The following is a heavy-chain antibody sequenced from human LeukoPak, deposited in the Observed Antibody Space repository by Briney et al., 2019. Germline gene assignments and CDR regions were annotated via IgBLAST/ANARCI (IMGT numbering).Heavy chain of an antibody. D-gene: IGHD3-3*01. CDR2: ISSSSSYI. V-gene: IGHV3-21*01. J-gene: IGHJ5*02. CDR3: AREHIIGWFDP. CDR1: GFTFSSYS. Sequence: PGGSLRLSCAASGFTFSSYSMNWVRQAPGKGLEWVSSISSSSSYIYYADSVKGRFTISRDNAKNSLYPQMNSLRAEDTAVYYCAREHIIGWFDPWGQGPLVTVSS.